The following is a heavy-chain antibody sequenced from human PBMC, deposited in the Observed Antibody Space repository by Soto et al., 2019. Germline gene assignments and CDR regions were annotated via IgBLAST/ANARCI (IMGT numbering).Heavy chain of an antibody. CDR3: ARDRDYYDSSGFYGGFDI. V-gene: IGHV1-46*01. CDR1: GYTFTIYY. D-gene: IGHD3-22*01. Sequence: GASVKVSCKASGYTFTIYYIHWVRQAPGQGLEWMGTINPSGGSTSYAQKFQGRVTMIRDTSTTTVYMELSSLRSEDTAVYYCARDRDYYDSSGFYGGFDIWGQGTMVTV. J-gene: IGHJ3*02. CDR2: INPSGGST.